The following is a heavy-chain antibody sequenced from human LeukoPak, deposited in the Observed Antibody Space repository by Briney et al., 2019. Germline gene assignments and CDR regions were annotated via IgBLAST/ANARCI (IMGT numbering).Heavy chain of an antibody. V-gene: IGHV1-2*02. Sequence: ASVKVSCKASGGTFTSYAISWVRQAPGQGLEWRGWINPNSGGTNYAQKFPGRVTMTRDTSISTAYMELSRLRSDDTAVYYCARRCSSTSCYTHDAFDIWGQGTMVTVSS. CDR3: ARRCSSTSCYTHDAFDI. D-gene: IGHD2-2*02. CDR2: INPNSGGT. J-gene: IGHJ3*02. CDR1: GGTFTSYA.